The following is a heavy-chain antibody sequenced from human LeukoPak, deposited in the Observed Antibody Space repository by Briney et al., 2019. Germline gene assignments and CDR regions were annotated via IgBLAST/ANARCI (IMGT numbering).Heavy chain of an antibody. CDR2: IYYSGST. J-gene: IGHJ3*02. Sequence: PSETLSLTCTVSGGSISSSSYYWGWIRQPPGKGLEWIGSIYYSGSTYYNPSLKSRVTISVDTSKNQFSLKLSSVTAADTAVYYCARRRSYYDFWSGYYPGPDDAFDIWGQGTMVTVSS. CDR1: GGSISSSSYY. CDR3: ARRRSYYDFWSGYYPGPDDAFDI. V-gene: IGHV4-39*01. D-gene: IGHD3-3*01.